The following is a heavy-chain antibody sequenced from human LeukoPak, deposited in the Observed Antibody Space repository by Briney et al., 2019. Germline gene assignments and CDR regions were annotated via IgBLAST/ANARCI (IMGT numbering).Heavy chain of an antibody. CDR3: ARRPRDFWSGPYYYMDV. Sequence: GSLRLSCAASGFSFSSYWMSWVRQAPGKGLEWIGSIYYSGSTYYNPSLKSRVTISVDMSKNQFSLKLSSVTAADTAVYYCARRPRDFWSGPYYYMDVWGKGTTVTVSS. D-gene: IGHD3-3*01. V-gene: IGHV4-39*01. CDR1: GFSFSSYW. CDR2: IYYSGST. J-gene: IGHJ6*03.